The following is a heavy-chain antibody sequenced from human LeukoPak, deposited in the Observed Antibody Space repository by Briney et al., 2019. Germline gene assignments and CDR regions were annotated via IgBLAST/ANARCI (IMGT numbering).Heavy chain of an antibody. CDR3: ARQEEYGDYEIDY. Sequence: GASLQISCKGSGSIFTNYWIGWVRQLPGKGLEWMGIIYLGDSDTRYSPSFQGQVTISADKSISTAYLQWSSLKASDTAMYYCARQEEYGDYEIDYWGQGTLVTVSS. D-gene: IGHD4-17*01. CDR2: IYLGDSDT. V-gene: IGHV5-51*01. CDR1: GSIFTNYW. J-gene: IGHJ4*02.